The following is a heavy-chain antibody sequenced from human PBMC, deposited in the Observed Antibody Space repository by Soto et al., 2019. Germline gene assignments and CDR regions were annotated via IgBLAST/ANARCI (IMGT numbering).Heavy chain of an antibody. Sequence: QVQLVESGGGLVKPGGSLRLSCAASGFTFSDFYMSWIRQAPGKGLEWVSYISSSGNTIYYADSVKGRFTISRDDAQNSLVLQNDRLRAEDTAVYYRARVSGGLHSCGETLDFWGQGTLLTLSS. CDR2: ISSSGNTI. D-gene: IGHD2-15*01. CDR1: GFTFSDFY. J-gene: IGHJ4*02. V-gene: IGHV3-11*01. CDR3: ARVSGGLHSCGETLDF.